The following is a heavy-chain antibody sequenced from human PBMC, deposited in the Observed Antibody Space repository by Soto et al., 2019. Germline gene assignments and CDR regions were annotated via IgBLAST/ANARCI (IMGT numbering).Heavy chain of an antibody. Sequence: TSETLSLTCTVSGDSIRPYYWTWIRQPPGKGLEWIGYVYYSGSVNYKSSLKSRVAMSVDTSKNQFSLRLNSVTAADTAVYYCAKVTYYISPPYSYYFNYWAQETLVTVSS. CDR1: GDSIRPYY. D-gene: IGHD3-9*01. CDR2: VYYSGSV. V-gene: IGHV4-59*01. J-gene: IGHJ4*02. CDR3: AKVTYYISPPYSYYFNY.